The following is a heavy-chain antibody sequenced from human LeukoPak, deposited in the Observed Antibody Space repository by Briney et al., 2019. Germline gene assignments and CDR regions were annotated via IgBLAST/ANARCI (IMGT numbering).Heavy chain of an antibody. J-gene: IGHJ4*02. V-gene: IGHV4-59*01. Sequence: SETLSLTCTVSGGSISIYYWSWIRQPPGKGLEWIGYIYNSGSTYYNPSLKSRVTISVDTSKNQFSLRLSSVSAADAAVYYCVRDRELNYWGQGTLVTVSS. CDR2: IYNSGST. CDR3: VRDRELNY. CDR1: GGSISIYY. D-gene: IGHD1-26*01.